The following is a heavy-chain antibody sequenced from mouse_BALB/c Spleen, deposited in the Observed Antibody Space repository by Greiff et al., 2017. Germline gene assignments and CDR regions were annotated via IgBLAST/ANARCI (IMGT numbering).Heavy chain of an antibody. CDR1: GYNFTSYW. D-gene: IGHD1-1*02. V-gene: IGHV1-55*01. J-gene: IGHJ2*01. CDR3: ARGGGEDYFDD. CDR2: IYPGSGST. Sequence: QVQLQQPGAELVKPGTSVKLSCKASGYNFTSYWINWVKLRPGQGLEWIGDIYPGSGSTNYNEKFKSKATLTVDTSSSTAYMQLSSLASEDSALYYCARGGGEDYFDDGGQGTTRTVAS.